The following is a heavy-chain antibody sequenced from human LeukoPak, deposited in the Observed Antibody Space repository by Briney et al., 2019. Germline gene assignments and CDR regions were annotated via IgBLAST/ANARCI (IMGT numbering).Heavy chain of an antibody. Sequence: TGGSLRLSCAASGFTFDDYGMSWVRQAPGKGLEWVSGINWNGGSTGYADSVKGRFTISRGNAKNSLYLQMNSLRAEDTALYHCARDHTAGDAFDIWGQGTMVTVSS. J-gene: IGHJ3*02. CDR3: ARDHTAGDAFDI. D-gene: IGHD6-13*01. CDR1: GFTFDDYG. CDR2: INWNGGST. V-gene: IGHV3-20*01.